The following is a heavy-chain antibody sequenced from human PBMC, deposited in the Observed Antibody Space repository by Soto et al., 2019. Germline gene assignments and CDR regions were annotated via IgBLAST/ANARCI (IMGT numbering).Heavy chain of an antibody. V-gene: IGHV1-69*13. CDR1: GGTFSSYA. J-gene: IGHJ6*02. CDR3: AREELGGPPPNYYYGMDV. D-gene: IGHD3-10*01. Sequence: GASVKVSCKASGGTFSSYAISWVRQAPGQGLEWMGGIIPIFGTANYAQKFQGRVTITADESTSTAYMELSSLRSEDTAVYYCAREELGGPPPNYYYGMDVWGQGTTVTVSS. CDR2: IIPIFGTA.